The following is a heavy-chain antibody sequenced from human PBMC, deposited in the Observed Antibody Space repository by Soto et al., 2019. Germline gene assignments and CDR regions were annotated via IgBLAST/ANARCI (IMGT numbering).Heavy chain of an antibody. CDR3: ARARSDGTWYRYYFDQ. D-gene: IGHD6-13*01. V-gene: IGHV4-30-4*01. CDR2: IYSSGIT. CDR1: GGSKSRGDYY. Sequence: QVQLQESGPGLVKPSQTLSLTCNVTGGSKSRGDYYWSWIRQPPGKGLEWIGYIYSSGITYYNPYRKSRLTISVDTSKIQFTLNLGSVPAADTAVYYCARARSDGTWYRYYFDQWCQGTLVTVSS. J-gene: IGHJ4*02.